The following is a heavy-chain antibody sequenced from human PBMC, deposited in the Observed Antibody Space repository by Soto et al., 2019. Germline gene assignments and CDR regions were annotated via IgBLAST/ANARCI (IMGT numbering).Heavy chain of an antibody. D-gene: IGHD2-15*01. CDR3: ARLEGGGAFDI. J-gene: IGHJ3*02. V-gene: IGHV4-30-2*01. Sequence: SETLSLTCAVSGGSISSGGYSWSWIRQPPGKGLEWIGYIYHSGSTYYNPSLKSRVTISVDRSKNQFSLKLSSVAAADTAVYYCARLEGGGAFDIWGQGTMVTVSS. CDR1: GGSISSGGYS. CDR2: IYHSGST.